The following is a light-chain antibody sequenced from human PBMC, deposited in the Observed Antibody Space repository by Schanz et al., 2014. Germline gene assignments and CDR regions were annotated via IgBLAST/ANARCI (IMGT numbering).Light chain of an antibody. CDR1: SSNIVSNY. Sequence: QSVLTQPPSASGTPGQRVTISCSGSSSNIVSNYVYWYQQLPGTAPKLLIYSNNQRPSGVPDRFSGSKSGTSASLVISGLRSEDEADYYCASWDDSLSGWVFGGGTKLIVL. CDR3: ASWDDSLSGWV. CDR2: SNN. J-gene: IGLJ3*02. V-gene: IGLV1-47*02.